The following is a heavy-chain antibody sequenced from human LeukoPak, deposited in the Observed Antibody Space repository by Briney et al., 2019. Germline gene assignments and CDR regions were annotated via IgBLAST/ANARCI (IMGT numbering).Heavy chain of an antibody. CDR2: ISGGGVST. J-gene: IGHJ4*02. D-gene: IGHD6-19*01. CDR1: GFTFSSYG. V-gene: IGHV3-23*01. Sequence: GGSLRLSCAASGFTFSSYGMSWVRQAPGKGLEWVSGISGGGVSTYYADSVKGRFTISRDNSKNTLYLQMNSLRAEDTAVYYCASRVGWLGTPPDNWGQGAVVTVSS. CDR3: ASRVGWLGTPPDN.